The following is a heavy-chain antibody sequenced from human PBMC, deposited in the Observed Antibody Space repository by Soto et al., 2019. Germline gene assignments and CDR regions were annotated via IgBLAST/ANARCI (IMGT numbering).Heavy chain of an antibody. CDR3: ATRGYYTHYYYYYGMDV. D-gene: IGHD3-22*01. CDR2: FDPEDGET. J-gene: IGHJ6*02. V-gene: IGHV1-24*01. CDR1: GYTLTDLS. Sequence: ASVKVSCKVSGYTLTDLSMHWVRQAPGKGLEWMGGFDPEDGETIYAQKFQGRVTMTEDTSTDTAYMELSSLRSEDTAVYYCATRGYYTHYYYYYGMDVWGQGTTVTVSS.